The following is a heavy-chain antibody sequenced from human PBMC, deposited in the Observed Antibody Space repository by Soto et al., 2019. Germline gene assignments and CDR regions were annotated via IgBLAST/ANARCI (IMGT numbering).Heavy chain of an antibody. Sequence: SVKVSCKTSGFIFTSSAVQWVRQARGQRLEWMGRIVPGNGNTDYAQKFHKRVTLTRDTSISTVYMELRSLTSEDTAVYYCARRAVTTPFGFDYYYHMHGWGKATTVSVSS. D-gene: IGHD4-17*01. V-gene: IGHV1-58*01. CDR2: IVPGNGNT. CDR1: GFIFTSSA. J-gene: IGHJ6*03. CDR3: ARRAVTTPFGFDYYYHMHG.